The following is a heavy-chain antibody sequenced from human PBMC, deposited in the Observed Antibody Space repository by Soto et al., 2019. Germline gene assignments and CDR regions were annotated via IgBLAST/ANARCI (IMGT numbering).Heavy chain of an antibody. CDR3: ARTYSTYFYGMDV. CDR2: ISSSGSTI. J-gene: IGHJ6*02. Sequence: PGGSLRLSCAASGFTFSSYDMNWVRQAPGKGLEWVSYISSSGSTIYYADSGKGRFTISRENSKNTVYLQMNSLRAEDTAVYYCARTYSTYFYGMDVWGQGTPVTVSS. V-gene: IGHV3-48*01. D-gene: IGHD4-4*01. CDR1: GFTFSSYD.